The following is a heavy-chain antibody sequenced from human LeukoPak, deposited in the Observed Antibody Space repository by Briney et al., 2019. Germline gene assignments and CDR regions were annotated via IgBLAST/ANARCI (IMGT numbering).Heavy chain of an antibody. CDR2: ISYIGTT. Sequence: PSETLSLTCAVSGDSFSSHYWTWIRQPPGRGLEWIGCISYIGTTNYNPSLKSRVTISIDTSKNQFSLKLSSVTTADTAVYYCARDLVTVTKGFDIWGLGTMASVSS. V-gene: IGHV4-59*11. D-gene: IGHD4-17*01. J-gene: IGHJ3*02. CDR1: GDSFSSHY. CDR3: ARDLVTVTKGFDI.